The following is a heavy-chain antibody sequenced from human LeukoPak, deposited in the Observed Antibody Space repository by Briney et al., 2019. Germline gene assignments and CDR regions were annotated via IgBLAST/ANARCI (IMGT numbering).Heavy chain of an antibody. CDR2: IYYSGST. CDR3: AKGYGSGSYSVY. D-gene: IGHD3-10*01. CDR1: GGSLSSSSYY. Sequence: PSETLSLTCTVSGGSLSSSSYYWGWIRQPPGKGLEWIGSIYYSGSTYYNPSLKSRVTISVDTSKNQFSLKLSSVTAADTAVYYCAKGYGSGSYSVYWGQGTLVTVSS. V-gene: IGHV4-39*07. J-gene: IGHJ4*02.